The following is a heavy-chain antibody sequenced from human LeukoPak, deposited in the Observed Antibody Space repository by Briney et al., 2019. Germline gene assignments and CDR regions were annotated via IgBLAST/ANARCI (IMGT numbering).Heavy chain of an antibody. CDR2: IQQDGIKK. CDR3: ARDPNEYYDSSGYYTPGAFDI. J-gene: IGHJ3*02. D-gene: IGHD3-22*01. CDR1: GFTFSTYW. Sequence: GGSLRLSCVASGFTFSTYWMSWVRQAPGKGLEWVANIQQDGIKKYYVDSVEGRFTISRENAKNSLFLQMSSLRADDTAVYYCARDPNEYYDSSGYYTPGAFDIWGQGTMVTVSS. V-gene: IGHV3-7*01.